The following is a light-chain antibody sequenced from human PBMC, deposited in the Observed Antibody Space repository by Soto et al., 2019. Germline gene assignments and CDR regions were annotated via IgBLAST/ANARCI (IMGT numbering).Light chain of an antibody. CDR3: QQYETFSGT. CDR2: DAS. Sequence: DIQMTQSPSTGSASVGDIVPITCRASQNIYNWVAWYQQKPGEAPKLLIYDASALPRGVPSKFSGSGSGTKFTLTIASLQPDDFATYYCQQYETFSGTFGPGTKVDIK. J-gene: IGKJ1*01. CDR1: QNIYNW. V-gene: IGKV1-5*01.